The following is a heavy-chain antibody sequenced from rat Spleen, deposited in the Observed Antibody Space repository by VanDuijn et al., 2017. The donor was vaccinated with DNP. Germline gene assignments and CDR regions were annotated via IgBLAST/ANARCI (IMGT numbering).Heavy chain of an antibody. J-gene: IGHJ1*01. CDR1: GFPFSDHN. V-gene: IGHV5-7*01. Sequence: EVQLVESGGGFVQPGGSLKLSCAASGFPFSDHNMAWVRQAPKKGLEWVATITHDDSSTYYRDSVKGRFTISRDNAKSTLYLQMNSLRSEATATYYCARGVYYYSATYWYFDFWGPGTMVTVSS. CDR3: ARGVYYYSATYWYFDF. D-gene: IGHD1-1*01. CDR2: ITHDDSST.